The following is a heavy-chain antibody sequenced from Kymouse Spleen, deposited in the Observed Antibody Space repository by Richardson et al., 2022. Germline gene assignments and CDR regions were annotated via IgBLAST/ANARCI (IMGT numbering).Heavy chain of an antibody. J-gene: IGHJ4*02. CDR1: GGSVSSGSYY. V-gene: IGHV4-61*01. CDR2: IYYSGST. D-gene: IGHD1-7*01. CDR3: ARARITGTFFDY. Sequence: QVQLQESGPGLVKPSETLSLTCTVSGGSVSSGSYYWSWIRQPPGKGLEWIGYIYYSGSTNYNPSLKSRVTISVDTSKNQFSLKLSSVTAADTAVYYCARARITGTFFDYWGQGTLVTVSS.